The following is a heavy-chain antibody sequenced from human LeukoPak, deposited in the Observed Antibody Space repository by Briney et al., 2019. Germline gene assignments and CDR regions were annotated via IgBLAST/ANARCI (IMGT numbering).Heavy chain of an antibody. Sequence: GGSLRLSCAASGFPFSSYSMNWVRPAPGKGLEWVSSISSSSYIYYADSVKGRFTISRDNAKNSLYLQMNSLRAEDTAVYYCARDITGYSSGGLGYWGQGTLVTVSS. D-gene: IGHD6-19*01. CDR2: ISSSSYI. CDR1: GFPFSSYS. CDR3: ARDITGYSSGGLGY. V-gene: IGHV3-21*01. J-gene: IGHJ4*02.